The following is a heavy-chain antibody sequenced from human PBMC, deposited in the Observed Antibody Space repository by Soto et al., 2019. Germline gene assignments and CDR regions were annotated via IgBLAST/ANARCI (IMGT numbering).Heavy chain of an antibody. J-gene: IGHJ4*02. CDR2: IIPILGIA. CDR1: EGTFSSYN. V-gene: IGHV1-69*02. D-gene: IGHD1-26*01. CDR3: ARVGAESSDN. Sequence: QVQLVQSGAEVKKPGSSVKVSCKASEGTFSSYNIIWVRQAPGQGLEWMGRIIPILGIANYAQKFQGRVTITADKSTSTAYMELSSLRSEDTAVYYCARVGAESSDNWGQGTLVTVS.